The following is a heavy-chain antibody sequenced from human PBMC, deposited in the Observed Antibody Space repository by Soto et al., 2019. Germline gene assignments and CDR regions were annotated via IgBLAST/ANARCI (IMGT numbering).Heavy chain of an antibody. V-gene: IGHV4-34*01. Sequence: QVQLQQWGAGLLKPSETLSLTCAVYGGSFSTDYWSWIRQPPGKGLEWIGEINPSGGTNYNPSLNSRVTISVATSKNQFSLKLSSVTAADTAVYYCARVLAARASRDFDYWGQGTLVTVSS. CDR2: INPSGGT. CDR3: ARVLAARASRDFDY. J-gene: IGHJ4*02. D-gene: IGHD6-6*01. CDR1: GGSFSTDY.